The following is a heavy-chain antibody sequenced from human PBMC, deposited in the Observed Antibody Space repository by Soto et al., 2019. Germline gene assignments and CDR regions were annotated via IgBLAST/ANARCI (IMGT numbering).Heavy chain of an antibody. V-gene: IGHV1-46*03. CDR2: INPSGDST. Sequence: ASVKVSCKASGYTFTGYYMHWVRQTPGQGLEWMGIINPSGDSTYAQKFQGRVTMTRDTSTSTVYMELSSLRSEDTAVYYCARVYCSDGSCYSIDYWGQGTLVTVSS. CDR3: ARVYCSDGSCYSIDY. D-gene: IGHD2-15*01. CDR1: GYTFTGYY. J-gene: IGHJ4*02.